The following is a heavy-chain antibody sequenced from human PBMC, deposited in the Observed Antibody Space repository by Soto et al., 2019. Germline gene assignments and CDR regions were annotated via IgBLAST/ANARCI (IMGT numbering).Heavy chain of an antibody. D-gene: IGHD6-13*01. J-gene: IGHJ6*02. CDR1: GYTFTSYC. CDR2: ISAYNGNT. V-gene: IGHV1-18*01. CDR3: ARGREQQLVRQGFYYYYYYGMDV. Sequence: ASVKVSCKASGYTFTSYCISWVRQAPGQGLEWMGWISAYNGNTNYAQKLQGRVTMTTDTSTSTAYMELRSLRSDDTAVYYCARGREQQLVRQGFYYYYYYGMDVWGQGTTVTVSS.